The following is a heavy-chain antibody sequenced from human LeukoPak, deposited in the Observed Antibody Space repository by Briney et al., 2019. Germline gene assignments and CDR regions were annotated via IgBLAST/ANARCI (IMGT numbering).Heavy chain of an antibody. V-gene: IGHV2-5*02. D-gene: IGHD6-13*01. J-gene: IGHJ4*02. CDR2: IYWDDDK. Sequence: SGPTLVKPTQTLTLTCTFSGFSLSTRGVGVGWIRQPPGKALEWLALIYWDDDKRYSPSLKSRLTITKDTSKNQVVLTMTNMDPVDTATYYCALIAAAGSPLDYWGQGTLVTVSS. CDR1: GFSLSTRGVG. CDR3: ALIAAAGSPLDY.